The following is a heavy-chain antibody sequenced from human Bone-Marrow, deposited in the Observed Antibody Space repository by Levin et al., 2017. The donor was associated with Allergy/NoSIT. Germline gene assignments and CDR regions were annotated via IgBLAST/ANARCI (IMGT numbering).Heavy chain of an antibody. V-gene: IGHV3-30*18. J-gene: IGHJ5*02. D-gene: IGHD2-8*01. Sequence: GGSLRLSCIASGFTFRTYGMHWVRQAPGKGLEWVAVLSYDGSSEYYADSVKGRFTISRDNSRNTLYLQMSSLRAEDTAMYYCAKDPGSGFCSTGIGTWFDPWGQGTLVTVSS. CDR2: LSYDGSSE. CDR1: GFTFRTYG. CDR3: AKDPGSGFCSTGIGTWFDP.